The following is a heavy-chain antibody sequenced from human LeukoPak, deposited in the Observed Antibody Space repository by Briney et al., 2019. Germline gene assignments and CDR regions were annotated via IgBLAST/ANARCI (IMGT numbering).Heavy chain of an antibody. CDR1: GYTFSTYP. D-gene: IGHD3-22*01. V-gene: IGHV7-4-1*02. J-gene: IGHJ4*02. CDR2: INTNTGSP. CDR3: VKGIDTTGYFNY. Sequence: ASVKVSCTASGYTFSTYPLNWVRQAPGQGLEWMGWINTNTGSPTYAQGLTGRFVFSLDTSVSTAFLQISSLKAEDTALYYCVKGIDTTGYFNYWGQGTLVTVSS.